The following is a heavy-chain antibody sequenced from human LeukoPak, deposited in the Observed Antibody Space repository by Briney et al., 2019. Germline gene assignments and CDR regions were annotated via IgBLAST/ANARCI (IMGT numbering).Heavy chain of an antibody. J-gene: IGHJ4*02. V-gene: IGHV1-2*02. CDR1: GYTFTGYY. D-gene: IGHD3-22*01. CDR2: INPNSGGT. Sequence: GASVKVSCKASGYTFTGYYLHWVRQAPGQGLEWMGWINPNSGGTNYAQKFQGRVPMTRDTSISTAYMELSRLRSDDTAVYYCARSPYLLDYYDSSGYYPHWGQGTLVTVSS. CDR3: ARSPYLLDYYDSSGYYPH.